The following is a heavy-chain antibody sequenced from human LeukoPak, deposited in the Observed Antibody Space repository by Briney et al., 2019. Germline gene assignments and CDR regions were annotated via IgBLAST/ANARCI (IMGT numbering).Heavy chain of an antibody. CDR3: ARDVGVGATRVDY. CDR1: GYTFTGYY. J-gene: IGHJ4*02. CDR2: INPNSGGT. Sequence: GASVKVSCKASGYTFTGYYMHWVRQAPGQGLEWMGSINPNSGGTNYAQKFQGWVTMTRDTSISTAYMELSRLRSDDTAVCYCARDVGVGATRVDYWGQGTLVTVSS. V-gene: IGHV1-2*04. D-gene: IGHD1-26*01.